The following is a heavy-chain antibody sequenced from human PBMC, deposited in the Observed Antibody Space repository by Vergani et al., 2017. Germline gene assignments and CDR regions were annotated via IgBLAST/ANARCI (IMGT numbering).Heavy chain of an antibody. CDR1: GFIFSDYY. V-gene: IGHV3-11*01. D-gene: IGHD1/OR15-1a*01. CDR2: ISDGGETK. J-gene: IGHJ5*02. Sequence: QVQLLASGGGLVRPGGSLRLSCAASGFIFSDYYMTWIRQTPGKGLEWLAHISDGGETKMYAESLKGRFTVSRDNTKNLLILQMKTLKVDDTATYYCGRKQSPASLMDKPIDIWGKGTLVTVSS. CDR3: GRKQSPASLMDKPIDI.